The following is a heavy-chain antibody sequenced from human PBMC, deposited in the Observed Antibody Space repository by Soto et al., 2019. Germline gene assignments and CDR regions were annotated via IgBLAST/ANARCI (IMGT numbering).Heavy chain of an antibody. CDR3: SGGRSPFTWS. V-gene: IGHV1-2*02. CDR2: INANGGAT. J-gene: IGHJ5*02. Sequence: QVELVQSGAQVEKPGASVKLSCKASGYSFTDYYIHWVRQAPGQGLEWLGWINANGGATNYAEKFQARLTLTRDTSINTAFMELTRLTSDDTALYFCSGGRSPFTWSWGQGTRVAVAS. CDR1: GYSFTDYY. D-gene: IGHD3-16*01.